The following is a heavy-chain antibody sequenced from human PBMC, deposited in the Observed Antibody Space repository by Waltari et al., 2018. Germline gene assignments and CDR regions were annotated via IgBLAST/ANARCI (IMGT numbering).Heavy chain of an antibody. Sequence: QVQLQESGPGLVKPSETLSLTCAVSGYSISSGYYWGWIRQPPGKGLEWIGSIYHSWSTYYNPSLKSRAPISLDTSKNQFSLKLSSVTAADTAVYYCAREPTAYCGGDCLTYWGQGTLVTVSS. CDR1: GYSISSGYY. CDR3: AREPTAYCGGDCLTY. CDR2: IYHSWST. D-gene: IGHD2-21*01. V-gene: IGHV4-38-2*02. J-gene: IGHJ4*02.